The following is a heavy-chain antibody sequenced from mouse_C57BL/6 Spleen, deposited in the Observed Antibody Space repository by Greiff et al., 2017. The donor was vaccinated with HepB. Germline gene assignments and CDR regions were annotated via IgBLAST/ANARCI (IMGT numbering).Heavy chain of an antibody. CDR3: AREELGRYFDV. CDR2: IDPSDSYT. D-gene: IGHD4-1*01. Sequence: QVQLQQSGAELVRPGTSVKLSCKASGYTFTSYWMHWVKQRPGQGLEWIGVIDPSDSYTNYNQKFKGKATLTVDTSSSTAYMQLSSLTSEDSAVYYCAREELGRYFDVWGTGTTVTVSS. CDR1: GYTFTSYW. V-gene: IGHV1-59*01. J-gene: IGHJ1*03.